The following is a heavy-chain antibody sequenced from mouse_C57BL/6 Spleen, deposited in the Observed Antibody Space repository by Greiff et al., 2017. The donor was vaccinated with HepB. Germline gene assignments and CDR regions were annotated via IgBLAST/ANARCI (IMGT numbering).Heavy chain of an antibody. Sequence: EVQLQQSGPELVKPGASVKISCKASGYSFTGYYMNWVKQSPEKSLEWIGEINPSTGGTTYNQKFKAKATLTVDKSSSTAYMQLKSLTSEDSAVYDCARGSHYYGSSYWYCDVWGTGTTVTVSS. V-gene: IGHV1-42*01. CDR1: GYSFTGYY. CDR3: ARGSHYYGSSYWYCDV. CDR2: INPSTGGT. J-gene: IGHJ1*03. D-gene: IGHD1-1*01.